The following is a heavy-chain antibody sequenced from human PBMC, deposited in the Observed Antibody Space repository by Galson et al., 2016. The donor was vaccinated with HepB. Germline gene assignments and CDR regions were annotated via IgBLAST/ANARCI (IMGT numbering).Heavy chain of an antibody. CDR1: GITVSDNH. J-gene: IGHJ4*02. V-gene: IGHV3-53*01. CDR3: AGYGGNSV. CDR2: IFGRGNT. Sequence: SLRLSCAAAGITVSDNHVTWIRQAPGKGLECVSVIFGRGNTYYADSVEGRFTISRDNARNTVYLQMNSLRTEDTAVYYCAGYGGNSVWGQGTLVTVSS. D-gene: IGHD4-23*01.